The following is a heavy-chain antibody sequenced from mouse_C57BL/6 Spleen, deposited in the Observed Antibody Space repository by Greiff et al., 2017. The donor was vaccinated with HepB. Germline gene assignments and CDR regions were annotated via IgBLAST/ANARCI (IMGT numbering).Heavy chain of an antibody. D-gene: IGHD1-2*01. CDR3: ARRGTTAYYYAMDY. V-gene: IGHV5-6*01. J-gene: IGHJ4*01. CDR2: ISSGGSYT. CDR1: GFTFSSYG. Sequence: EVQVVESGGDLVKPGGSLKLSCAASGFTFSSYGMSWVRQTPDKRLEWVATISSGGSYTYYPDSVKGRFTISRDNAKNTLYLQMSSLKSEDTAMYYCARRGTTAYYYAMDYWGQGTSVTVSS.